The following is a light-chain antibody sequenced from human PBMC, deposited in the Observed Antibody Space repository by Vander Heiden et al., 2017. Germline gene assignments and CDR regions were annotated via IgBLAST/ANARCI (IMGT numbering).Light chain of an antibody. CDR3: HQYDNLPYT. V-gene: IGKV1-33*01. Sequence: DIQMTQSPSSLSASVGDRVTITCQASEDITIYLNCYQQKPGKAPQLLIYDTSNFETGVSSRFSGSGSGTYFTFTISSLQPEDIATYYCHQYDNLPYTFGQGTKLGIK. J-gene: IGKJ2*01. CDR1: EDITIY. CDR2: DTS.